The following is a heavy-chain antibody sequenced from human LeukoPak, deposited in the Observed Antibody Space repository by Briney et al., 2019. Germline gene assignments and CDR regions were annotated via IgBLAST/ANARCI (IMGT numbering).Heavy chain of an antibody. CDR2: IYYTGNT. Sequence: PSETLSLTCTVSGGSISSSSYYWGWIRQPPGKGLEWIGSIYYTGNTYYNPSLKSRVTISVDTSENQFSLKLSSVTAADTAVYYCARQVSSSSRGPFDSWGQGTLVTVSS. CDR1: GGSISSSSYY. CDR3: ARQVSSSSRGPFDS. D-gene: IGHD6-13*01. J-gene: IGHJ4*02. V-gene: IGHV4-39*01.